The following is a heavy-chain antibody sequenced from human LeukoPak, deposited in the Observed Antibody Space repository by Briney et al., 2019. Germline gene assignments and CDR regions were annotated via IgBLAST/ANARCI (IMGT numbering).Heavy chain of an antibody. CDR1: GFTFDDYG. D-gene: IGHD2-2*01. Sequence: GGSLRLSCAASGFTFDDYGMSWVRQAPGKGLEWVSGINWNGGSTGYADSVKGRFTISRDNAKNSLYLQMNSLRAEDTALYYCARDSGYCSSTSCPKDYWGQGTLVTVSS. CDR3: ARDSGYCSSTSCPKDY. J-gene: IGHJ4*02. V-gene: IGHV3-20*04. CDR2: INWNGGST.